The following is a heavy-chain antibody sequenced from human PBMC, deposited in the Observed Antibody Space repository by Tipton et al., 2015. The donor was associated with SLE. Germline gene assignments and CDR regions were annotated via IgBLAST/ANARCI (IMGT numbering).Heavy chain of an antibody. V-gene: IGHV4-59*01. CDR2: IYYSGST. Sequence: LRLSCTVSGGSISSYYWSWIRQPPGKGLEWIGYIYYSGSTNYNPSLKSRVTISVDTSKNQFSLKLSSVTAADTAVYYCARARAGPGGAFDIWGQGTMVTVSS. CDR3: ARARAGPGGAFDI. CDR1: GGSISSYY. D-gene: IGHD3-10*01. J-gene: IGHJ3*02.